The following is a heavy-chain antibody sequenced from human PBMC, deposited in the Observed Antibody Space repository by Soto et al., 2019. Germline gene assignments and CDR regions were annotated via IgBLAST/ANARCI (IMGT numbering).Heavy chain of an antibody. CDR2: IYYAGTT. V-gene: IGHV4-59*08. CDR3: ARLGYYYQSLDP. Sequence: QVKLQESGPGLVKPSRPLSLTCNVSGGPFSPNYWAWFRQSPGKGLEWIGYIYYAGTTSYNPSLKSRATLSLETSKSQFSLRLASVTASDTAVYYCARLGYYYQSLDPWGQGTLVTVSS. D-gene: IGHD3-10*01. J-gene: IGHJ5*02. CDR1: GGPFSPNY.